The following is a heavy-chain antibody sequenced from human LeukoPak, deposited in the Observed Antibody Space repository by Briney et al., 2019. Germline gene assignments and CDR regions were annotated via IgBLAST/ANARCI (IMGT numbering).Heavy chain of an antibody. CDR1: GGSFSGYY. CDR2: IYYSGST. J-gene: IGHJ5*02. V-gene: IGHV4-34*01. Sequence: SETLSLTCAVYGGSFSGYYWSWIRQPPGKGLEWIGSIYYSGSTYYNPSLKSRVTISVDTSKNQFSLKLSSVTAADTAVYYCAKEAATRNWFDPWGQGTLVTVSS. CDR3: AKEAATRNWFDP. D-gene: IGHD2-15*01.